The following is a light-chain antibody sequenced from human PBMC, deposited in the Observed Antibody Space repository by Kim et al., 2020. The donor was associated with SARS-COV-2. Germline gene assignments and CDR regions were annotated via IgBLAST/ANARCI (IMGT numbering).Light chain of an antibody. CDR3: QQYDNLPLT. Sequence: DIQMTQSPSSLSASVGDRVTITCQASQDISNYLNCYQQKPGKAPKLLIYDASNLETGVPSRFSGSGSGTDFTFTISSLQPEDIATYYCQQYDNLPLTFGGGTKLEI. CDR2: DAS. V-gene: IGKV1-33*01. CDR1: QDISNY. J-gene: IGKJ4*01.